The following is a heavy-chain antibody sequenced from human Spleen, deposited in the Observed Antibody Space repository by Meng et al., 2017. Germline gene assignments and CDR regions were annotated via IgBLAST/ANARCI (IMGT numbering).Heavy chain of an antibody. Sequence: QGQLQEPGPGLVKPSGTLSLTCAVSGGSISSSNWWSWVCQPPGKGLEWIGEINHSGSTNYNPSLKSRVTISVDTSKNQFSLKLSSVTAADTAVYYCARARQTAMVVDYWGQGTLVTVSS. CDR2: INHSGST. J-gene: IGHJ4*02. V-gene: IGHV4-4*02. CDR1: GGSISSSNW. D-gene: IGHD5-18*01. CDR3: ARARQTAMVVDY.